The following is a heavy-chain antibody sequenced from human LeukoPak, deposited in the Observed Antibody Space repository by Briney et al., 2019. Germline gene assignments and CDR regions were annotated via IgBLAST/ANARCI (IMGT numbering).Heavy chain of an antibody. CDR2: INPSGGST. CDR1: GYTFTSYY. V-gene: IGHV1-46*01. CDR3: ASDYYGSGSYYNFAEYFST. Sequence: ASVKVSCKASGYTFTSYYMHWVRQAPGHGLEWMGIINPSGGSTSYAQKFQGRVTMTRDTSTSTVYMELSSLRSEDTAVYYCASDYYGSGSYYNFAEYFSTGARAPWSPSPQ. D-gene: IGHD3-10*01. J-gene: IGHJ1*01.